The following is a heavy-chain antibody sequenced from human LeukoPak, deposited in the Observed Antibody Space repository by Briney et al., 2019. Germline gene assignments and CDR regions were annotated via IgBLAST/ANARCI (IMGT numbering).Heavy chain of an antibody. CDR1: GFTFSSYE. CDR2: ISSSGSTI. D-gene: IGHD3-10*01. CDR3: ARAVGFGELLLDY. V-gene: IGHV3-48*03. Sequence: QPGGSLRLSCAASGFTFSSYEMNWARQAPGKGLEWVSYISSSGSTIYYADSVKGRFTISRDNAKNSLYLQMNSLRAEDTAVYYCARAVGFGELLLDYWGQGTLVTVSS. J-gene: IGHJ4*02.